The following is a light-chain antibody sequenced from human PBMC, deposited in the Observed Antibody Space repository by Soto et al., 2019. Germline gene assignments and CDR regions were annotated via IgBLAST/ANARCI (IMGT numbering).Light chain of an antibody. Sequence: DIQMTQSPSTLSASVGDRVTVTCRASQNVNNWVAWYQQKPGKAPKFLIYDASVLESGVPSRFSGSGSATEFTLPISSLQPDDFATYYCQRYNSNSRTFGQGTNVEMK. CDR2: DAS. CDR1: QNVNNW. V-gene: IGKV1-5*01. CDR3: QRYNSNSRT. J-gene: IGKJ1*01.